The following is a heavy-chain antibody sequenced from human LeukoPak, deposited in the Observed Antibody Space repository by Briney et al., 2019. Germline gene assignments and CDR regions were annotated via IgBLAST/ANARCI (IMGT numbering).Heavy chain of an antibody. CDR1: GFTFSDYY. D-gene: IGHD1-7*01. CDR2: ISGSGVST. CDR3: AKDERNWNYNLASQTYD. J-gene: IGHJ4*02. V-gene: IGHV3-23*01. Sequence: GESLRLSCAASGFTFSDYYMSWVRQAPGKGLEWVSAISGSGVSTYYADSVKGRFTVSRDNSKNTLYLQMSSLRAEDTAVYYCAKDERNWNYNLASQTYDWGQGTLVTVSS.